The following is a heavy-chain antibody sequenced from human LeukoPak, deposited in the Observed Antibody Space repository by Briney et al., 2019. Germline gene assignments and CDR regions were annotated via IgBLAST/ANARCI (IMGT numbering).Heavy chain of an antibody. CDR2: IWHDGSNE. J-gene: IGHJ4*02. V-gene: IGHV3-33*01. CDR1: GFTFSSYA. D-gene: IGHD6-13*01. Sequence: PGRSLRLSCAASGFTFSSYAMHWVRQTPGKGLEWVAIIWHDGSNEYYADSVKGRFTISRDNSRNTLYLRMNSLRAEDTAVYYCARDRSSSWSFDYWGQGTLVTVSS. CDR3: ARDRSSSWSFDY.